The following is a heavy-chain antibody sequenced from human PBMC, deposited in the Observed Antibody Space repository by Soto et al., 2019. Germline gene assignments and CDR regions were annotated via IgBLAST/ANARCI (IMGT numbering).Heavy chain of an antibody. V-gene: IGHV3-23*01. Sequence: LRLSCAASGFTFSSYAMSWVRQAPGKGLEWVSAISGSGGSTYYADFVKGRFTISRDNSKNTLYLQMNSLRAEDTAVYYCANLLIYESSSYYPPPGFDYWGQGTLVTVSS. CDR2: ISGSGGST. J-gene: IGHJ4*02. D-gene: IGHD3-22*01. CDR3: ANLLIYESSSYYPPPGFDY. CDR1: GFTFSSYA.